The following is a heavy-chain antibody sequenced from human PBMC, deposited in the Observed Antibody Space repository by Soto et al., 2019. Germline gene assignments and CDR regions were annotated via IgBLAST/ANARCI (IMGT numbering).Heavy chain of an antibody. V-gene: IGHV3-30*18. D-gene: IGHD5-18*01. CDR1: GIDLENYG. J-gene: IGHJ4*02. CDR2: ISSDGTTK. CDR3: VKDGGGVRYNYNIRGNS. Sequence: QVQLVESGGGVVHPGRSLRLSCVASGIDLENYGIHWVRQAPGEGLEWVAVISSDGTTKSYIDSVRGRFTISRDNSRRTVFRQMNSMRREDTAMYYCVKDGGGVRYNYNIRGNSWGQGTQVTVSS.